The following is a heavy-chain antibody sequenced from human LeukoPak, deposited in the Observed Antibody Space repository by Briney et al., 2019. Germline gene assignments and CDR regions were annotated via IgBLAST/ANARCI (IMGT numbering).Heavy chain of an antibody. CDR2: IRTTSSDT. Sequence: PGGSLRLSCAASGFTFSNYGMTWVRQAPGKGLEWVSYIRTTSSDTQYADSVKGRFTISRDNARNSLYLEMNSLRAEDTAVYYCRFVEAAGFWGQGTRVTVSS. J-gene: IGHJ4*02. CDR1: GFTFSNYG. D-gene: IGHD6-13*01. CDR3: RFVEAAGF. V-gene: IGHV3-21*05.